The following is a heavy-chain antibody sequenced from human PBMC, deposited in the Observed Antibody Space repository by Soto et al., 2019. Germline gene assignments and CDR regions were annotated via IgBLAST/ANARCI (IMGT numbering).Heavy chain of an antibody. J-gene: IGHJ4*02. CDR3: ARDAKGNSEHWDYFDY. CDR1: GYTFTTYV. Sequence: QVQLVQSGAEVKKPGASVKVSCKASGYTFTTYVMHWVRQAPGQRPEWMGWINAGYGNTRYSEKFQGRVTITRDTSASTAYMELSGLRSEDTAVYYCARDAKGNSEHWDYFDYWGQGTLLTVSS. D-gene: IGHD1-26*01. CDR2: INAGYGNT. V-gene: IGHV1-3*01.